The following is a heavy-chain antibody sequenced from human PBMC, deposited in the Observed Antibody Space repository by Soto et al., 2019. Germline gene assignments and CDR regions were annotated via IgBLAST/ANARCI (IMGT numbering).Heavy chain of an antibody. V-gene: IGHV1-69*13. CDR1: GGTFSSYA. CDR2: IIPIFGTA. J-gene: IGHJ6*02. D-gene: IGHD3-3*01. CDR3: ALLRFLEWSNYYYYGMDV. Sequence: VQVSCKASGGTFSSYAISWVRQAPGQGLEWMGGIIPIFGTANYAQKFQGRVTITADESTSTAYMELSSLRSEDTAVYYCALLRFLEWSNYYYYGMDVWGQGTTVTVSS.